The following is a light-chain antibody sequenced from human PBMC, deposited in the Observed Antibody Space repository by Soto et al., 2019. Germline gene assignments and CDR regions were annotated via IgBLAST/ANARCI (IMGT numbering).Light chain of an antibody. J-gene: IGKJ3*01. CDR1: QSINSW. CDR3: QQYNSYLFT. CDR2: KAS. Sequence: DIQMTQSPSTLSASVGDRVTITCRASQSINSWLAWYQQKPGKAPKLLIYKASSLESGVPSRFSGSGSGTEFTLTISSLQPDDFATYYCQQYNSYLFTFGPGTKVDIK. V-gene: IGKV1-5*03.